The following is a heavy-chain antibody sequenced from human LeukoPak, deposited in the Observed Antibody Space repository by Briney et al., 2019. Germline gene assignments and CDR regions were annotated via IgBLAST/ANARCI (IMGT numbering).Heavy chain of an antibody. CDR1: GGSFSGYY. J-gene: IGHJ4*02. CDR2: INHSGST. CDR3: AGGLLDHYGDY. Sequence: SETLSLTCAVYGGSFSGYYWSWIRQPPGKGLEWIGEINHSGSTNYNPSLKSRVTISVDTSKNQFSLKLSSVTAADTAVYYCAGGLLDHYGDYWGQGTLVTVSS. V-gene: IGHV4-34*01. D-gene: IGHD2-15*01.